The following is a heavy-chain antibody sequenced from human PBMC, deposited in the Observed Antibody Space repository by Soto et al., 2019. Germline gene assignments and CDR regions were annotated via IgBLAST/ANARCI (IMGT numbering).Heavy chain of an antibody. Sequence: EVQLLESGGGLVQPGGSLRLSCAASGFTFSSSAMSWVRQAPGKGLEWVSAISGSGGSTYYADSVKGRFTISRDNSKNTRYLQMNGLRAEDTAVYYCAKGSGMDALWSGYFTHVDYWGQGTLVTVSS. CDR2: ISGSGGST. V-gene: IGHV3-23*01. CDR3: AKGSGMDALWSGYFTHVDY. D-gene: IGHD3-3*01. J-gene: IGHJ4*02. CDR1: GFTFSSSA.